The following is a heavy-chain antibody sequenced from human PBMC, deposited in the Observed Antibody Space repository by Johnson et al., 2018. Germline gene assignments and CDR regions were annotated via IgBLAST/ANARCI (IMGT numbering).Heavy chain of an antibody. Sequence: VQLQESGGGLGQPGGSLRLSCTASGFTLSRYWMHWVRQAPGKGLVWVSRINSDGSSTSYADSVKGRFTISRDNTKNTVYLQMNSLRAEDTAVYYCVTGVDDWGQGTLVTVSS. CDR2: INSDGSST. CDR3: VTGVDD. CDR1: GFTLSRYW. J-gene: IGHJ4*02. D-gene: IGHD2-8*02. V-gene: IGHV3-74*01.